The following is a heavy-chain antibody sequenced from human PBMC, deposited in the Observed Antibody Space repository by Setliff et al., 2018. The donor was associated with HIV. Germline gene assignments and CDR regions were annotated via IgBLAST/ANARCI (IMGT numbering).Heavy chain of an antibody. D-gene: IGHD4-4*01. CDR3: AKESGLYSNYNSYYYMDV. Sequence: PSETLSLTCTASGGSITNTDYYWSWIRQQPGKGLEWIGYIFYSGSTYYNPSLKSRVTISVDTSMHQFSLNLTSVTAADTAVYYCAKESGLYSNYNSYYYMDVWGKGTTVTVSS. CDR1: GGSITNTDYY. CDR2: IFYSGST. V-gene: IGHV4-31*03. J-gene: IGHJ6*03.